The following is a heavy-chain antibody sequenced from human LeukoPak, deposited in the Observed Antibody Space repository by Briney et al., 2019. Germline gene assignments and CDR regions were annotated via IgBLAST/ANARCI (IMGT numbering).Heavy chain of an antibody. Sequence: GGSLRLSCAASGFTFSYYTMSWARQAPGKGLEWVSSISSRSDYIYYGDSLKGRFTISRDNAKKSVDLQINSLRAEDTAVYYCARSGFPPCGDYVDYAMDVWGQGTTVTVSS. J-gene: IGHJ6*02. CDR2: ISSRSDYI. CDR3: ARSGFPPCGDYVDYAMDV. D-gene: IGHD4-17*01. CDR1: GFTFSYYT. V-gene: IGHV3-21*01.